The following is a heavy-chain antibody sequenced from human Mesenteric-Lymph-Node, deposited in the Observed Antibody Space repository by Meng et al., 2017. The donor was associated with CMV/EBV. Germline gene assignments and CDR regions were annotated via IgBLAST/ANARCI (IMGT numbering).Heavy chain of an antibody. CDR3: GRDSYSMDV. V-gene: IGHV3-30*04. CDR1: GFLFNTYS. CDR2: ISYDGGNK. Sequence: GESLKISCAASGFLFNTYSMHWVRQAPGKGLEWVAGISYDGGNKYYADSVKGRFTISRDNSKSTLYLQINTLRPGDTAVYYCGRDSYSMDVWGQGTTVTVSS. J-gene: IGHJ6*02.